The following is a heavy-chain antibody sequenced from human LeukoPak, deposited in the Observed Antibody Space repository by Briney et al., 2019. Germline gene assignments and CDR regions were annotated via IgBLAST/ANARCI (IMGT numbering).Heavy chain of an antibody. D-gene: IGHD6-13*01. CDR3: ARDEEAIAAAVLER. V-gene: IGHV1-69*05. CDR1: GYTFTGYY. CDR2: IIPIFGTA. Sequence: GASVKVSCKASGYTFTGYYMHWVRQAPGQGLEWMGRIIPIFGTANYAQKFQGRVTITTDESTSTAYMELSSLRSEDTAVYYCARDEEAIAAAVLERWGQGTLVTVSS. J-gene: IGHJ4*02.